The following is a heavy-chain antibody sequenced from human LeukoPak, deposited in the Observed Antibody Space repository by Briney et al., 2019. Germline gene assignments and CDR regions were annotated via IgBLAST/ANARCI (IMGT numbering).Heavy chain of an antibody. CDR3: ASSSLYNYDILTGYSYGMDV. J-gene: IGHJ6*02. CDR1: GGTFSSYA. CDR2: IIPILGIA. D-gene: IGHD3-9*01. V-gene: IGHV1-69*04. Sequence: SVKVSCKASGGTFSSYAISWVRQAPGQGLEWMGRIIPILGIANYVQKFQGRVTITADKSTSTAYMELSSLRSEDTAVYYCASSSLYNYDILTGYSYGMDVWGQGTTVTVSS.